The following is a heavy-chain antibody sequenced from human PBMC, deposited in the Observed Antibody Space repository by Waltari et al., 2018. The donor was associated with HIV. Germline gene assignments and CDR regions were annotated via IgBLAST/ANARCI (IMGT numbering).Heavy chain of an antibody. D-gene: IGHD4-17*01. CDR1: GFTFSSYA. Sequence: QVQLVESGGGVVQPGRSLRLSCAASGFTFSSYAMHWVRQAPGKGLEWVAVISYDGSNKYYADSVKGRFTISRDNSKNTLYLQMNSLRAEDTAVYYCARDPRTTADWYYFDYWGQGTLVTVSS. V-gene: IGHV3-30*04. J-gene: IGHJ4*02. CDR3: ARDPRTTADWYYFDY. CDR2: ISYDGSNK.